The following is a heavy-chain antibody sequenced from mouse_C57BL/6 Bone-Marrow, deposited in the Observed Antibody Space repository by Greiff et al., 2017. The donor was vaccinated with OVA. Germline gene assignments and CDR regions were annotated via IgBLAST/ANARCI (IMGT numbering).Heavy chain of an antibody. CDR1: GFTFSSYA. Sequence: EVKLVESGGGLVKPGGSLKLSCAASGFTFSSYAMSWVRQTPEKRLEWVATISDGGSYTYYPDNVKGRFTISRDNAKNNLYLQMSHLKSEDTAMYYCARESSWDWGQGTTLTVSS. J-gene: IGHJ2*01. V-gene: IGHV5-4*01. CDR2: ISDGGSYT. D-gene: IGHD1-1*01. CDR3: ARESSWD.